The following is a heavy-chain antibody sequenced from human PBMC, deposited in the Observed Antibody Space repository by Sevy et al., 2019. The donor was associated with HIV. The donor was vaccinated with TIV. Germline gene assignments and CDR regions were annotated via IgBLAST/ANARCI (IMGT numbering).Heavy chain of an antibody. J-gene: IGHJ3*02. CDR3: AREGVGATTDAFYI. V-gene: IGHV3-30-3*01. CDR1: GFTFSSYA. Sequence: GGSLRLSCAASGFTFSSYAMHWVRQAPGKGLEWVAVISYDGSNKYYADSVKGRFTISRDNSKNTLYLQMNSLRAEDTAVYYCAREGVGATTDAFYIWGQGTMVTVSS. CDR2: ISYDGSNK. D-gene: IGHD1-26*01.